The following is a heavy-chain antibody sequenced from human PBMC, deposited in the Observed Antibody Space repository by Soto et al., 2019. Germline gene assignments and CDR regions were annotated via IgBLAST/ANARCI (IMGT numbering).Heavy chain of an antibody. CDR2: IYYSGST. CDR1: GGSISGSSYY. V-gene: IGHV4-39*01. CDR3: ARKRRRDSSGWYYFDY. Sequence: QLQLQESGPGLVKPSETLSLTCTVSGGSISGSSYYWGWIRQPPGKGLEWIGSIYYSGSTYYNPSLKSRVTISVDTSKNQFSLKLSSVTAADTAVYYCARKRRRDSSGWYYFDYWGQGTLVTVSS. J-gene: IGHJ4*02. D-gene: IGHD6-19*01.